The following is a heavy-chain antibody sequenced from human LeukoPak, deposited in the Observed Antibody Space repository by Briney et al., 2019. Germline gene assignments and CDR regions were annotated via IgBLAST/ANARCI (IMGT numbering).Heavy chain of an antibody. V-gene: IGHV1-69*13. CDR2: IIPIFGTA. Sequence: ASVKVSCKASGGTFSSYAISWVRQAPGQGLEWMGGIIPIFGTANYAQKFQGRVTITADESTSTAYMELSSLRSEDTAVYYCARDLRGNNWFDSWGQGTLVTVSS. CDR1: GGTFSSYA. D-gene: IGHD3-10*01. CDR3: ARDLRGNNWFDS. J-gene: IGHJ5*01.